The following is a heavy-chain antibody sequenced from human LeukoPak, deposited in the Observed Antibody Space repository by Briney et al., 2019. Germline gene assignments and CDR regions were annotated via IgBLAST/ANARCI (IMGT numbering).Heavy chain of an antibody. D-gene: IGHD3-10*01. CDR3: ARGYGSGSYYNPSPFDY. CDR1: GGSFSGYY. J-gene: IGHJ4*02. CDR2: INHSGST. V-gene: IGHV4-34*01. Sequence: SETLSLTCAVYGGSFSGYYWSWIRQPPGKGLEWIGEINHSGSTYYSPSLKSRVTISVDTSKNQFSLKLSSVTAADTAVYYCARGYGSGSYYNPSPFDYWGQGTLVTVSS.